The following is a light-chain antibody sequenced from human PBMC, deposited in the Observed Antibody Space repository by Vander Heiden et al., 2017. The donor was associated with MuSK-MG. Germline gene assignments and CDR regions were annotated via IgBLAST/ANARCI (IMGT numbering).Light chain of an antibody. CDR1: QTVTSSY. J-gene: IGKJ4*01. Sequence: SAGERATLFCRASQTVTSSYLAWYQKKPGQAPGLLIYGAYSRATGIPDRFSGSGCGTDFTLTISRLEPEDVAVYYCQQDSSSPLTFGGGTKVEIK. CDR2: GAY. CDR3: QQDSSSPLT. V-gene: IGKV3-20*01.